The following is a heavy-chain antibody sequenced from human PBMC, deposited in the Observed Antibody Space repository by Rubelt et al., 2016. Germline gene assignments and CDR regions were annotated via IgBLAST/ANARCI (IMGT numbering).Heavy chain of an antibody. V-gene: IGHV1-24*01. Sequence: QVQLVQSGAEVKKPGASVKVSCKVSGYTLTELSMHWVRQAPGKGLEWMGGFDPEDGETIYAQRFQGRVTMTEETSTSTADMELRSLRSDDTAVYYCARGTMVRGAPDVWGQGTTVTVSS. CDR1: GYTLTELS. CDR3: ARGTMVRGAPDV. J-gene: IGHJ6*02. D-gene: IGHD3-10*01. CDR2: FDPEDGET.